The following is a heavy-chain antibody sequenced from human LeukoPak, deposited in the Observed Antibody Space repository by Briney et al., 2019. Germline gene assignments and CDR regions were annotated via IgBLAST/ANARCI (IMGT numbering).Heavy chain of an antibody. CDR3: ARHHTYYYDSSGQNEGDFDY. CDR2: IYPGDSDT. D-gene: IGHD3-22*01. CDR1: GYSFTSYW. Sequence: GESLKISCKGSGYSFTSYWIGWVRQMPGKGLEWMGIIYPGDSDTRYSPSFQGQVTISADKSISTAYLQWSSLKASDTAMYYCARHHTYYYDSSGQNEGDFDYWGQGTLVNVSS. J-gene: IGHJ4*02. V-gene: IGHV5-51*01.